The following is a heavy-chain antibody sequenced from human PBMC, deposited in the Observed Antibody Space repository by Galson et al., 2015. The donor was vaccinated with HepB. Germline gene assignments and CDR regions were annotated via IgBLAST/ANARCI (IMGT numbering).Heavy chain of an antibody. D-gene: IGHD6-13*01. J-gene: IGHJ3*02. CDR1: GFTFSDHY. V-gene: IGHV3-72*01. Sequence: SLRLSCAASGFTFSDHYMDWVRQAPGKGLEWVGRTRNKANSYTTEYAASVKGRFTISRDDSKNSLYLQMNSLKTEDTAVYYCARGWAGGSSATDAFDIWGQGTMVTVSS. CDR3: ARGWAGGSSATDAFDI. CDR2: TRNKANSYTT.